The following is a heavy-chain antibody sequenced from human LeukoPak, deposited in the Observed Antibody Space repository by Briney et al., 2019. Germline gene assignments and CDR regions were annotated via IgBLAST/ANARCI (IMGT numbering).Heavy chain of an antibody. V-gene: IGHV4-39*01. Sequence: SETLSLTCTVSGGSITTTSYYWGWIRQPPGKGLEWIGSISYSGSSFYNPSLKSRVTISVDTSKNQFSLKLSSVTAADTAVYYCARLLLLWFGEPDYWGQGTVVTVSS. CDR2: ISYSGSS. D-gene: IGHD3-10*01. J-gene: IGHJ4*02. CDR1: GGSITTTSYY. CDR3: ARLLLLWFGEPDY.